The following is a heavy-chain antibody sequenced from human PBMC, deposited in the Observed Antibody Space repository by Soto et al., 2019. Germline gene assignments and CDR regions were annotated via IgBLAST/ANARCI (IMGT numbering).Heavy chain of an antibody. J-gene: IGHJ5*02. Sequence: GGSLRLSCAASGFTFSSNAMSWVRQAPGKGLEWVSTIFGSGGSTSYTDSVKGRFTISRDNSKSTLYLQMKSLRAEDTAVYYCAKHPRGYDDFWSGYNWFDPWGQGTLVTVSS. CDR3: AKHPRGYDDFWSGYNWFDP. CDR2: IFGSGGST. D-gene: IGHD3-3*01. V-gene: IGHV3-23*01. CDR1: GFTFSSNA.